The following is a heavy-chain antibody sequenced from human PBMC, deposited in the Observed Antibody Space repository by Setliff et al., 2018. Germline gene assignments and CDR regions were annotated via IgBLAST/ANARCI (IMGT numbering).Heavy chain of an antibody. J-gene: IGHJ6*03. CDR1: GGSISSYY. D-gene: IGHD3-10*01. V-gene: IGHV4-4*07. CDR3: AREKGNREAPELRGVYYYYMDV. CDR2: IYTSGST. Sequence: SETLSLTCTVSGGSISSYYWSWIRQPAGKGLEWIGRIYTSGSTNYNPSLKSRVTMSVDTSKNQFSLKLSSVTAADTAVYYCAREKGNREAPELRGVYYYYMDVWGKGTTVTVSS.